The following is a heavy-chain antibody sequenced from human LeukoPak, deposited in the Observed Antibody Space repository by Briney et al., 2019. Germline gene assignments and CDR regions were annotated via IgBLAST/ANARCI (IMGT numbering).Heavy chain of an antibody. CDR3: VRDQGYCTSASCRGDAFDV. V-gene: IGHV3-7*01. CDR2: IKEDGSEK. Sequence: GGSLRLSCAASGFTFSTHWMSWVRQAPGKGLEWVAKIKEDGSEKYYVDSVKGRFTISRDNAMNSLSLQMHSLRDEDTAVYYCVRDQGYCTSASCRGDAFDVWGQGSMVSVSS. D-gene: IGHD2-2*01. J-gene: IGHJ3*01. CDR1: GFTFSTHW.